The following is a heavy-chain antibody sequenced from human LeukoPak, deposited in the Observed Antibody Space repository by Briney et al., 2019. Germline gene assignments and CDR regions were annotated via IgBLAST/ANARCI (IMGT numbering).Heavy chain of an antibody. D-gene: IGHD6-19*01. Sequence: GGPLRLSCAASGFTFSSYAMSWVRQAPGKGLEWVSAISGSGGSTYYADSVKGRFTISRDNSKNTLYLQMNSLRAEDTAVYYCANSIAVAGRQGAFDIWGQGTMVTVSS. CDR1: GFTFSSYA. J-gene: IGHJ3*02. CDR2: ISGSGGST. V-gene: IGHV3-23*01. CDR3: ANSIAVAGRQGAFDI.